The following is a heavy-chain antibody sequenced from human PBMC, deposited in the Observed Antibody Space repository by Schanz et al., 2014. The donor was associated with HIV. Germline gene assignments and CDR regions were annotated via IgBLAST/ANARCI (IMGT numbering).Heavy chain of an antibody. Sequence: QVQLVESGGGVVQPGRSLRLSCEASGFIFSGYGMHWVRQAPGKGLEWVAVIWYDGTKKYYADSVKGRFTISRDNSKNTLYLQMNSLRAEDTAIYYCAREPEVLTLTVVVRSGGGLDVWGPGTTVTVSS. V-gene: IGHV3-33*01. CDR3: AREPEVLTLTVVVRSGGGLDV. CDR2: IWYDGTKK. CDR1: GFIFSGYG. J-gene: IGHJ6*02. D-gene: IGHD3-22*01.